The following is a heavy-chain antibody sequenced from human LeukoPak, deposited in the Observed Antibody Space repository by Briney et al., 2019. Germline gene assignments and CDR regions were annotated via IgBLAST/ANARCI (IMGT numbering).Heavy chain of an antibody. CDR2: ISSSGSTI. CDR1: GFTFSDYY. J-gene: IGHJ4*02. CDR3: ARDLRIVSGSYLDY. D-gene: IGHD1-26*01. V-gene: IGHV3-11*04. Sequence: PGGSLRLSCAASGFTFSDYYMSWIRQAPGKGLEWVSYISSSGSTIYYADSVKGRFISSRDNTKNSLYLQMNSLRAEDTAIYYCARDLRIVSGSYLDYWGQGTLVTVSS.